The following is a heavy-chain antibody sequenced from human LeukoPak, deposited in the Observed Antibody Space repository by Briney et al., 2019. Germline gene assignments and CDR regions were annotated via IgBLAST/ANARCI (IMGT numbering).Heavy chain of an antibody. CDR1: GFTFSSFW. D-gene: IGHD2/OR15-2a*01. CDR2: VNSDGTST. CDR3: ARDVRGPHDF. V-gene: IGHV3-74*01. J-gene: IGHJ4*02. Sequence: QPGGSLRLSCAASGFTFSSFWMHWVRQVPGKGLVWVSRVNSDGTSTTYADSVKGRFTISRDNAKNTLYLQMNSLTTEDTAVYRCARDVRGPHDFWGQGTLVTVSS.